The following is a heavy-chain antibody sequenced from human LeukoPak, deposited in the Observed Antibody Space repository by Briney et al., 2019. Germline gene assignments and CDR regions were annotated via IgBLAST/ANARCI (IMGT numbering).Heavy chain of an antibody. J-gene: IGHJ4*02. D-gene: IGHD6-13*01. V-gene: IGHV3-74*01. CDR3: ASTIGSAGTQY. CDR2: INGDGSTI. Sequence: PGGSLRLSCEASGFTFNGHWMHWVRQAPGKGLVWVSLINGDGSTISYADPVKGRFTISRDNAKNRLYLQMNSLGAEDTAVYYCASTIGSAGTQYWGQGTLVTVSS. CDR1: GFTFNGHW.